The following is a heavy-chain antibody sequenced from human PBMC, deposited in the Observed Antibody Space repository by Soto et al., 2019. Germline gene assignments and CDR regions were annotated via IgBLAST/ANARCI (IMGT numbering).Heavy chain of an antibody. V-gene: IGHV3-9*01. Sequence: EVQLVESGGGLVQPGSSLRLSCEASGFSFDRSGMHWVREIPGKGLEWVSGISYNSVVINYVDSVKGRFTIFRENAKNSLYLQMNSLRPEDTALYYCTKRVRGFETWGQGTMVTVSS. CDR1: GFSFDRSG. CDR3: TKRVRGFET. J-gene: IGHJ3*02. CDR2: ISYNSVVI.